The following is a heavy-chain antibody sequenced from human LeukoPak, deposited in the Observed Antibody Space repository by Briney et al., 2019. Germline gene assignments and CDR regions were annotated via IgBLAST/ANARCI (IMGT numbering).Heavy chain of an antibody. V-gene: IGHV4-39*07. CDR2: IYYSGST. CDR3: ARGVGVPLYDFRSGYEEHYFDY. D-gene: IGHD3-3*01. J-gene: IGHJ4*02. CDR1: SGSISSSSYY. Sequence: SETLSLTCTVSSGSISSSSYYWGWIRQPPGKGLEWIGSIYYSGSTYYNPSLKSRVTISVDTSKNQFSLKLSSVTAADTAVYYCARGVGVPLYDFRSGYEEHYFDYWGQGTLVTVSS.